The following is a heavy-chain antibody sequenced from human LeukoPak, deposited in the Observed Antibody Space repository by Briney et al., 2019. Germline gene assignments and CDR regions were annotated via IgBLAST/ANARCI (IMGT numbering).Heavy chain of an antibody. Sequence: GESLKISCKGSGYSFTSYWIGWVRQMPGKGLEWMGIIYPGDSDTRYSPSFQGQVTISADKSISTAYLQWSSLKASDTAMYYCALSYYYGSGSYYSRPFDYWGQGTLVTVSS. CDR3: ALSYYYGSGSYYSRPFDY. J-gene: IGHJ4*02. D-gene: IGHD3-10*01. CDR1: GYSFTSYW. CDR2: IYPGDSDT. V-gene: IGHV5-51*01.